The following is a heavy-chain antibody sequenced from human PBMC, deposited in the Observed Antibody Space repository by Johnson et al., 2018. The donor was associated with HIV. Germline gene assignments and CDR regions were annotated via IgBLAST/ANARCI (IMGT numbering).Heavy chain of an antibody. D-gene: IGHD1-26*01. CDR1: GFTFSRYG. J-gene: IGHJ3*02. CDR3: ARGHSGRLPEIDAFDI. CDR2: IWYDGSNE. V-gene: IGHV3-33*01. Sequence: QVQLVESGGGVVQPGRSLRLSCEGSGFTFSRYGMHWVRQAPGKGLEWVAVIWYDGSNENYTESVKGRFNISRDNSKNTLYLQMNSLRVEDTAVYFCARGHSGRLPEIDAFDIWGRGTMVTV.